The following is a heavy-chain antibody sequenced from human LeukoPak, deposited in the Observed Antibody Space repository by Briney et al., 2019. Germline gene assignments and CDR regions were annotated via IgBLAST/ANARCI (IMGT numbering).Heavy chain of an antibody. CDR1: GGSISSSNW. Sequence: SETLSLTCAVSGGSISSSNWWSWVRQPPGKGLEWIGEIYHSGSTYYNPSLKSRVTISVDRSKNQFSLKLSSVTAADTAVYYCASRQLGSNYYMDVWGKGTTVTVSS. V-gene: IGHV4-4*02. CDR2: IYHSGST. J-gene: IGHJ6*03. D-gene: IGHD6-6*01. CDR3: ASRQLGSNYYMDV.